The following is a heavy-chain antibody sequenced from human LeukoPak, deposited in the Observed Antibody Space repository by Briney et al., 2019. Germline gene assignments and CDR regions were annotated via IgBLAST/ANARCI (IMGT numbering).Heavy chain of an antibody. CDR2: IYPGDSDT. Sequence: GESLKISCKGSGYSFTSYWIGWVRQMPGKGLEWRGIIYPGDSDTRYSPSFQGQVTISADKSISTAYLQWSSLKASDTAMYYCSRQKFNYYDSSGPFDYWGQGTLVTVSS. D-gene: IGHD3-22*01. V-gene: IGHV5-51*01. CDR3: SRQKFNYYDSSGPFDY. CDR1: GYSFTSYW. J-gene: IGHJ4*02.